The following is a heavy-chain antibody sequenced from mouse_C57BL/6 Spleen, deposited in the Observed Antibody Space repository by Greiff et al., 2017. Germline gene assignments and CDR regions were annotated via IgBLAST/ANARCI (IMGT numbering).Heavy chain of an antibody. D-gene: IGHD2-5*01. CDR3: TRPAYYSNSGYFDV. V-gene: IGHV1-15*01. J-gene: IGHJ1*03. CDR1: GYTFTDYE. CDR2: IDPETGGT. Sequence: VQLQQSGAELVRPGASVTLSCKASGYTFTDYEMHWVKQTPVHGLEWIGAIDPETGGTAYNQKFKGKDILTADKSSSTAYMELRSLTSEDSAVYYCTRPAYYSNSGYFDVWGTGTTVTVSS.